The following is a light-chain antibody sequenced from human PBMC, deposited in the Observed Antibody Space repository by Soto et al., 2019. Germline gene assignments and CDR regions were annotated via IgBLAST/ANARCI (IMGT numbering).Light chain of an antibody. CDR2: DVT. V-gene: IGLV2-11*01. CDR1: SSDVGAYHY. J-gene: IGLJ3*02. Sequence: QSALTQPRSVSGSPGQSVTISCTGTSSDVGAYHYVSWYQQHPGKAPKLIIYDVTKRPSGVPDRFSGSKSGNTASLTISGLQAEDEADYYCCSDAGNSYAGIYNVLFGGGTTLTVL. CDR3: CSDAGNSYAGIYNVL.